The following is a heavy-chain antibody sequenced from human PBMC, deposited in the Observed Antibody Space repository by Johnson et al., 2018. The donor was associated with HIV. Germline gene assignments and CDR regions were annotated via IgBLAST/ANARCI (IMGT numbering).Heavy chain of an antibody. CDR2: IYSGGST. CDR3: TTALGMATSWAGDAFDS. Sequence: EVQLVESGGGLIQPGGSLRLSCAASGFTVSSNYMSWVRQAPGKGLEWVSVIYSGGSTYYADSVKGRFTISRDNSKNTLYLQMNSLKTEDTAVYYCTTALGMATSWAGDAFDSWGQGTMVTVSS. V-gene: IGHV3-53*01. D-gene: IGHD5-24*01. CDR1: GFTVSSNY. J-gene: IGHJ3*02.